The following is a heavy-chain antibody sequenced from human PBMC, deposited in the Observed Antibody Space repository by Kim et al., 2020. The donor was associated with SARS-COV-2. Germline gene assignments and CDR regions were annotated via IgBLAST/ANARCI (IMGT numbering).Heavy chain of an antibody. V-gene: IGHV3-9*01. Sequence: SVKGRFTISRDNAKNSLYLQMNSLRAEDTALYYCAKVARGYSYGYGGLDYWGQGTLVTVSS. CDR3: AKVARGYSYGYGGLDY. D-gene: IGHD5-18*01. J-gene: IGHJ4*02.